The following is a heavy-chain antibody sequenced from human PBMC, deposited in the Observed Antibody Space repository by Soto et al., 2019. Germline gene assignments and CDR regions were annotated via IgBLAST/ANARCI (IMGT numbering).Heavy chain of an antibody. J-gene: IGHJ5*02. Sequence: EVQLVESVGGLVQPGGSLRLSCAASGFTFSSHDMHWVRQVTGKGLEWVSGIDSAGDAKYPASVKGRFTISRENAKNSLHLQMNSLRAGDTAVYYCARGGIRGVSWNWFDTWGQGTLVTVSS. CDR1: GFTFSSHD. V-gene: IGHV3-13*01. CDR3: ARGGIRGVSWNWFDT. CDR2: IDSAGDA. D-gene: IGHD3-10*01.